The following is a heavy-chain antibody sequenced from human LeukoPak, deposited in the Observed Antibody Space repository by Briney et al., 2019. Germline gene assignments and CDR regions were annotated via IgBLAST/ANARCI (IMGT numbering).Heavy chain of an antibody. D-gene: IGHD2/OR15-2a*01. CDR1: GFTFSPYT. J-gene: IGHJ6*02. CDR3: AREEDSTTIRSSYGMDV. V-gene: IGHV3-21*01. CDR2: IGKGGTYI. Sequence: PGGSLRLSCAGSGFTFSPYTMNWVRQAPGKGLEWVSCIGKGGTYIYYADSVRGRFTISRDNAKNSLYLQMNSLRAEDTAVYYCAREEDSTTIRSSYGMDVWGQGTTVTVSS.